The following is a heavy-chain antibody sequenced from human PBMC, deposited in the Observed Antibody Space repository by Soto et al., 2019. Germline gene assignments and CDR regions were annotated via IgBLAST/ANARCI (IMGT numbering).Heavy chain of an antibody. CDR1: GYTFTSYA. Sequence: QVQLVQSGAEVKKPGASVQVSRKASGYTFTSYALHWVRQARGERPEWMGWINAANGDTKYSKKFQGRVTITRDTSASTGYMELSSLRSEDTAVYYCGRSVVGATGEILYNAMDVWGQGTTVTVSS. CDR2: INAANGDT. D-gene: IGHD1-26*01. CDR3: GRSVVGATGEILYNAMDV. V-gene: IGHV1-3*01. J-gene: IGHJ6*02.